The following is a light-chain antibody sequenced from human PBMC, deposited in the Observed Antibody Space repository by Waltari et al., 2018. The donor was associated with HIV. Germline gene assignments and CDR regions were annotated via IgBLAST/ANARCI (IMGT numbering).Light chain of an antibody. Sequence: QSGLTQPPSLSGTPGQRLTIPFSGNNSNTGRHSVFWYRQLPGTAPSLLVYRNDQRPSGVADRFSGSRSGASASLVIGGLRVEDEADYFCASWDDGLSGHVFGGGTTVSV. V-gene: IGLV1-47*01. CDR1: NSNTGRHS. CDR2: RND. J-gene: IGLJ1*01. CDR3: ASWDDGLSGHV.